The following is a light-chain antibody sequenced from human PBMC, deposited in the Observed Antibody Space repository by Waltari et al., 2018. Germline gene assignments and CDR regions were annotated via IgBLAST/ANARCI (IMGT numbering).Light chain of an antibody. CDR2: INRDGSH. CDR1: SGHSNYA. CDR3: QTWGAGIRV. V-gene: IGLV4-69*01. Sequence: QLVLTQSPSASASLGASVKLTCTLSSGHSNYAIAWHQQQAEKGPRYLMKINRDGSHNQGDGIPDRFSGSTSGAERYLTISSLQSEDEADYYCQTWGAGIRVFGTGTKVTVL. J-gene: IGLJ1*01.